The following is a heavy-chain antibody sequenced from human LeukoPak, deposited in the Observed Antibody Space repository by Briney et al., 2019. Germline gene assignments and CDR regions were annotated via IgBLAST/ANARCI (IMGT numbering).Heavy chain of an antibody. J-gene: IGHJ6*02. D-gene: IGHD4-17*01. CDR1: GLTFGTYA. V-gene: IGHV3-30*14. CDR2: ISNNGRKK. CDR3: ARVASLSVTHYYYYGMDV. Sequence: GGSLRLSCAAPGLTFGTYAMNWFGQAPAKGLEWVAWISNNGRKKLYADSVKGRFSISRDNAENTLYLQMNSLRHDDTAVYYCARVASLSVTHYYYYGMDVWGPGTTVSVSS.